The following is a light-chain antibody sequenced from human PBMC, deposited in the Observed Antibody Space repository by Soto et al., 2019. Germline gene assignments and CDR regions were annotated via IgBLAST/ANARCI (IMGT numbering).Light chain of an antibody. V-gene: IGLV2-14*03. CDR2: DVS. J-gene: IGLJ1*01. CDR3: TSYITAGTYV. CDR1: SSDVGSYNY. Sequence: QSVLTQPASVSGSPGQSITISCTGTSSDVGSYNYVSWYQQHPGKAPKLMIYDVSNRPSGVSDRFSGSKSGNTASLTISGLQAEDEADYYCTSYITAGTYVFGTGTKVTV.